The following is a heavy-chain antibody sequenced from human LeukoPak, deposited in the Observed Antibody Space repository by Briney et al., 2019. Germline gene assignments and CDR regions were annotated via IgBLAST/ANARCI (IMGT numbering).Heavy chain of an antibody. CDR3: AREMDAPTYFDY. CDR2: ISSSGSTI. CDR1: GFTFSSYE. D-gene: IGHD2-2*03. J-gene: IGHJ4*02. Sequence: GGSLRLSCAASGFTFSSYEMNWVRQAPGKGLEWVSYISSSGSTIYYADSVKGRFTISRDNAKNSLYLQMNSLRAEDTAVYYCAREMDAPTYFDYWGQGTLVTVSS. V-gene: IGHV3-48*03.